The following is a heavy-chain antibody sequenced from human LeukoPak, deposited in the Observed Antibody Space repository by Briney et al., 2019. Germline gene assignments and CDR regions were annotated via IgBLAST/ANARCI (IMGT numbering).Heavy chain of an antibody. V-gene: IGHV4-34*01. Sequence: SETLSLTCAVYGGSFSGYYWSWIRQPPGKGLEWIGEIYHSGSTNYNPSLKSRVTISVDKSKNQFSLRLSSVTAADTAVYYCARDLGDYWSGFRSYFFDYWGQGTLVTVSS. D-gene: IGHD3-3*01. CDR1: GGSFSGYY. CDR2: IYHSGST. CDR3: ARDLGDYWSGFRSYFFDY. J-gene: IGHJ4*02.